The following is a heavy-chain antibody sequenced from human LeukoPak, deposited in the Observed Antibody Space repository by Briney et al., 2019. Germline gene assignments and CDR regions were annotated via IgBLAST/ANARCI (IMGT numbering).Heavy chain of an antibody. CDR2: IKEDGSEK. J-gene: IGHJ6*02. D-gene: IGHD7-27*01. V-gene: IGHV3-7*03. CDR3: ARVGFYWGYYYYGMDV. CDR1: GFTFSNYW. Sequence: GGSLSLSCAASGFTFSNYWMSWVRQAPGKGLEWVANIKEDGSEKYYVDSVKGRFTISRDNARNSLYLQMNSLRAEDTAVYCCARVGFYWGYYYYGMDVWGQGTTVTVSS.